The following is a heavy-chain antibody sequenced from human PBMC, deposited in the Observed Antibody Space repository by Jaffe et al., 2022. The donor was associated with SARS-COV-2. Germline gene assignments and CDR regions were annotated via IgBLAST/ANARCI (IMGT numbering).Heavy chain of an antibody. Sequence: QVQLVESGGGVVQPGRSLRLSCAASGFTFSSYGMHWVRQAPGKGLEWVAVIWYDGSNKYYADSVKGRFTISRDNSKNTLYLQMNSLRAEDTAVYYCARAGGYYYYGMDVWGQGTTVTVSS. CDR3: ARAGGYYYYGMDV. CDR1: GFTFSSYG. J-gene: IGHJ6*02. V-gene: IGHV3-33*01. CDR2: IWYDGSNK.